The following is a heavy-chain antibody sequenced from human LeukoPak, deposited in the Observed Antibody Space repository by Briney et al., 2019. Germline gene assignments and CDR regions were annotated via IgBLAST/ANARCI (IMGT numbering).Heavy chain of an antibody. D-gene: IGHD2/OR15-2a*01. J-gene: IGHJ4*02. CDR2: ISGNGGAT. V-gene: IGHV3-23*01. CDR3: AKDPPSSGTTFDY. Sequence: PGGSLRLSCAASGFTFSSYAMSWVLQAPGMGLEWVSTISGNGGATYYTDSVKGRFAISRDKSKNTLYLQMNSLRAEDTAVYYCAKDPPSSGTTFDYWGQGTLVTVSS. CDR1: GFTFSSYA.